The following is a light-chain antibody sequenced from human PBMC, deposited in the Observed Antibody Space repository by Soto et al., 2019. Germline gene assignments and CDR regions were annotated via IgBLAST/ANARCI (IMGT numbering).Light chain of an antibody. J-gene: IGKJ2*01. CDR1: QSVSSY. CDR3: QQYSNWPPLYT. Sequence: EIVMTQSPATLSGSPGERATLSCRASQSVSSYLAWYQQKPGLPPRLLIYDASTRATGIPDRFSGSGSGTDFTLTIISLQSADFAVYYCQQYSNWPPLYTFGRGTKLEIK. CDR2: DAS. V-gene: IGKV3-15*01.